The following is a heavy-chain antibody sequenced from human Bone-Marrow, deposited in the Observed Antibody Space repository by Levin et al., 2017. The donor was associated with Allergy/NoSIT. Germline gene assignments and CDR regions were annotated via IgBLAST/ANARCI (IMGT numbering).Heavy chain of an antibody. J-gene: IGHJ4*02. D-gene: IGHD5-24*01. Sequence: SETLSLTCTVSGGSTTSDFWSWIRQPPGKGLEWIGYLSYGDSIKYNPSLESRVTISVDTSKFQFPLKMTSVTAADTGVYYCARGREGSRWVGPYYFDSWGQGNLVIVSS. CDR2: LSYGDSI. CDR1: GGSTTSDF. V-gene: IGHV4-59*01. CDR3: ARGREGSRWVGPYYFDS.